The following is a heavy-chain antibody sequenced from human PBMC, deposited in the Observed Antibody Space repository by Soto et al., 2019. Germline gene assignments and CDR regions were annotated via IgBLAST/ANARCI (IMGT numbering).Heavy chain of an antibody. Sequence: QVHLVQSGAEVKKPGASVKVSCKGSGYTFTSYGITWVRQAPGQGLEWMGWTSAHNGNTDYAQKLQGRVTVTRDTSTSTAYLELRSLRSDDPAVYYCARGRYGDYWGQGALVTVSS. J-gene: IGHJ4*02. CDR1: GYTFTSYG. CDR3: ARGRYGDY. D-gene: IGHD1-1*01. V-gene: IGHV1-18*01. CDR2: TSAHNGNT.